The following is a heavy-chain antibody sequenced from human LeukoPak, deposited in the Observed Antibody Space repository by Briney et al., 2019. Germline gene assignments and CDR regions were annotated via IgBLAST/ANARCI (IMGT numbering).Heavy chain of an antibody. CDR1: GGSISSYY. CDR3: ARFKGTMVRGVNHWFDP. V-gene: IGHV4-59*01. Sequence: SETLSLTCTVSGGSISSYYWSWIRQPPGKGLEWIGYIYYSGSTNYNPSLKSRVAISVDTSKNQFSLKLSSVTAADTAVYYCARFKGTMVRGVNHWFDPWGQGTLVTVSS. CDR2: IYYSGST. D-gene: IGHD3-10*01. J-gene: IGHJ5*02.